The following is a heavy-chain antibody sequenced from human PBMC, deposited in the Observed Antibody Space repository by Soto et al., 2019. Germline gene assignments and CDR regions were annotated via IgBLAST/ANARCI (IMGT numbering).Heavy chain of an antibody. J-gene: IGHJ5*02. D-gene: IGHD2-15*01. V-gene: IGHV3-7*01. CDR2: IKPDGSAK. Sequence: GGSLRLSCVGSGITFSNYLMNWVRQTPGKGLEWVANIKPDGSAKSYVDSVNGRFTVSRDNAKNSLYLQMNSLRAEDTAVYFCAAWDISNPWGQGTLVTVSS. CDR1: GITFSNYL. CDR3: AAWDISNP.